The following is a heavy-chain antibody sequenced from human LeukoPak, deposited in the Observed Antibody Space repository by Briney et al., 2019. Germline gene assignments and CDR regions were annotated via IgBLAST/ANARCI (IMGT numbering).Heavy chain of an antibody. CDR2: ISRSGANT. CDR1: GFNFSTYG. CDR3: AKEGRWLDS. J-gene: IGHJ4*02. Sequence: GGTLRLSCAASGFNFSTYGMTWVRQAPGKGLEWVSAISRSGANTCYADSVKGRFTISRDNSRNTLYLQINSLRAEDTAVYYCAKEGRWLDSWGQGTLVTVSS. D-gene: IGHD4-23*01. V-gene: IGHV3-23*01.